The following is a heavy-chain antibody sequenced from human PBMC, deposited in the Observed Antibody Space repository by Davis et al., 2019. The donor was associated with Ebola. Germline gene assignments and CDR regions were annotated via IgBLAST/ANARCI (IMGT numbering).Heavy chain of an antibody. V-gene: IGHV3-74*03. D-gene: IGHD7-27*01. J-gene: IGHJ4*02. CDR2: VSREGNST. Sequence: HTGGSLRLSCVVSGLTFSKYSMHWVRQASGKGLVWVSRVSREGNSTAYADSVKGRFTISRDNAKNTLYLQMNSLRVEDTALYYCTSLTDPFDFWGRGTKVTVSS. CDR1: GLTFSKYS. CDR3: TSLTDPFDF.